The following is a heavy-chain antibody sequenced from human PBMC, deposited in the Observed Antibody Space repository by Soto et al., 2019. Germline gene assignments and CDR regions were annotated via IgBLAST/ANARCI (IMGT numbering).Heavy chain of an antibody. Sequence: ASVKVSCKASGYTFTSYDINWVRQATGQGLEWMGWMNPNSGNTGYAQKFQGRVTMTRNTSISTAYMELSSLRSEDTAVYYCAVGYRSRWCLDYWGQGTLVTVSS. CDR2: MNPNSGNT. CDR1: GYTFTSYD. J-gene: IGHJ4*02. CDR3: AVGYRSRWCLDY. D-gene: IGHD6-13*01. V-gene: IGHV1-8*01.